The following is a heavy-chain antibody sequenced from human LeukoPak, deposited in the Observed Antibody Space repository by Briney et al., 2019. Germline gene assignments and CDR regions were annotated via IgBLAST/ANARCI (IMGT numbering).Heavy chain of an antibody. V-gene: IGHV4-34*01. CDR1: GGSFSGYY. CDR2: INHSGST. J-gene: IGHJ6*03. D-gene: IGHD4-11*01. CDR3: ARLGSIQGYYYYYYMDV. Sequence: SETLSLTCAVYGGSFSGYYWSWIRQPPGKGLEWIGEINHSGSTNYNPSLKSRVTISVDTSKNQFSLKLSSVTAADTAVYYCARLGSIQGYYYYYYMDVWGKGTTVTVSS.